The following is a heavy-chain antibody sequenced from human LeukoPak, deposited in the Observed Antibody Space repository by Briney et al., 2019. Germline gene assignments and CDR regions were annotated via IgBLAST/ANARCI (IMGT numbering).Heavy chain of an antibody. CDR2: IGSGGDMI. J-gene: IGHJ4*02. V-gene: IGHV3-48*02. CDR1: GFTFNTYN. D-gene: IGHD2-21*01. CDR3: ARAYSHPRSPKFFDY. Sequence: GGSLGLSCAASGFTFNTYNMNWIGQAPGKGLEWVSCIGSGGDMIYSADSVTGRFTISRDNARNSLFLQMNSLRDEDTAGSFCARAYSHPRSPKFFDYWGQGALVTVSS.